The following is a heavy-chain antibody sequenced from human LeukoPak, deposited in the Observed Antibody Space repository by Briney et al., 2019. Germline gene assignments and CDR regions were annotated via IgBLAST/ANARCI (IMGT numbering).Heavy chain of an antibody. D-gene: IGHD6-13*01. J-gene: IGHJ4*02. V-gene: IGHV4-59*08. CDR3: ANGIAAAGLERY. CDR2: IYYSGST. CDR1: GGSISSYY. Sequence: LETLSLTRTVSGGSISSYYWSWIRQPPGKGLEWIGYIYYSGSTNYNPSLKSRVTISVDTSKNQFSLKLSSVTAADTAVYYCANGIAAAGLERYWGQGTLVTVSS.